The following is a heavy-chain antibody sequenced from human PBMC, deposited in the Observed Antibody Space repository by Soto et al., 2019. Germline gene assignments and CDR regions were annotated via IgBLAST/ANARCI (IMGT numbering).Heavy chain of an antibody. CDR1: GGTFSSYT. V-gene: IGHV1-69*04. D-gene: IGHD5-12*01. CDR2: IIPILGIA. J-gene: IGHJ4*02. Sequence: ASVKVSCKASGGTFSSYTISWVRQAPGQGLEWMGRIIPILGIANYAQKFQGRVTITADKSTSTAYMELSSLRSEDTAVYYCARDPYEYSGYDWRSYYFDYWGQGTLVTVSS. CDR3: ARDPYEYSGYDWRSYYFDY.